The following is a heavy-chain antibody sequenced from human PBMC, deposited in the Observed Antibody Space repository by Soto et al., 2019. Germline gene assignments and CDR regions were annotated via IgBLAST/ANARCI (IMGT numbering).Heavy chain of an antibody. Sequence: PGGSLRLSCAASGFTFSSYAMHWVRQAPGKGLEWVAVISYDGSNKYYADSVKGRFTISRDNSKNTLYLQMNSLRAEDTAVYYCARDGSVVVPAASVLDYWGQGTLVTVSS. D-gene: IGHD2-2*01. CDR1: GFTFSSYA. CDR3: ARDGSVVVPAASVLDY. CDR2: ISYDGSNK. V-gene: IGHV3-30-3*01. J-gene: IGHJ4*02.